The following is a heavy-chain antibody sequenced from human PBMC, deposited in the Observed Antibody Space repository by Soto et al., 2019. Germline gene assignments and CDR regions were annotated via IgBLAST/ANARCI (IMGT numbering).Heavy chain of an antibody. V-gene: IGHV4-30-2*01. CDR1: GDSISSGGYS. CDR2: IYHSGGT. J-gene: IGHJ4*02. Sequence: QLQLQESGSGLVKPSQTLSLTCAVSGDSISSGGYSWNWIRQPPGKGLEWIGYIYHSGGTDYNPSLKSRVTSTVDSSNNPFSLKLNSVTAADTAVYYCARDSRSGYYLEYWGQGTLVTVSS. CDR3: ARDSRSGYYLEY. D-gene: IGHD3-22*01.